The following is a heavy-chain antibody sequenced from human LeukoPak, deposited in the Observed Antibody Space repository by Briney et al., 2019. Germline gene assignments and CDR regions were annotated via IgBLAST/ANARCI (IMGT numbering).Heavy chain of an antibody. CDR3: ARQGHYDYVWGSYRYTEFDY. D-gene: IGHD3-16*02. CDR1: GYTFTNYW. CDR2: IYPGDSDT. J-gene: IGHJ4*02. Sequence: GESLKISCKGSGYTFTNYWIGWVRQMPGKGLEWMGIIYPGDSDTRYSPSFQGQVTISADKSISTAYLQWSSLKASDTAMYYCARQGHYDYVWGSYRYTEFDYWGQGTLVTVSS. V-gene: IGHV5-51*01.